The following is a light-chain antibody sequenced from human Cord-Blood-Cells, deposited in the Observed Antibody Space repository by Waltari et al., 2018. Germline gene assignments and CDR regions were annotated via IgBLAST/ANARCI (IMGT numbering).Light chain of an antibody. CDR1: MGSIATNS. CDR2: EEN. J-gene: IGLJ3*02. CDR3: QSYDSSNWV. Sequence: NFILTQPPSVSDSPGKTVTTSCTGSMGSIATNSVQCYRHPPGSAPPTVIYEENQRPSGVPYRFSGSIDGSSNSASLTISGLKTEDEADYYCQSYDSSNWVFGGGTKLTVL. V-gene: IGLV6-57*02.